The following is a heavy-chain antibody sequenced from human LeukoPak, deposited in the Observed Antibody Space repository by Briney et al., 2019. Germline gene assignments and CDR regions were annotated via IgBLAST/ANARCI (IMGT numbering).Heavy chain of an antibody. V-gene: IGHV3-9*03. D-gene: IGHD1-26*01. CDR2: ISWNSGSI. J-gene: IGHJ4*02. Sequence: PGRSLRLSCAASGFTFDDYAMHWVRQAPGKGLEWVSGISWNSGSIGYADSVKGRFTISRDNSKNTLYLQMGSLGADDMAMYYCTRVVGYGHFDYWGQGTLVAVSS. CDR1: GFTFDDYA. CDR3: TRVVGYGHFDY.